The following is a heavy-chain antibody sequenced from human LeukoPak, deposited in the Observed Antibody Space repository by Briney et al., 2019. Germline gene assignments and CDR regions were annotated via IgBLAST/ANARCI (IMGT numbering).Heavy chain of an antibody. Sequence: SETPSLTCAVYGGSFSGYYWSWIRQPPGKGLEWIGEINHSGSTNYNPSLKSRVTISVDTSKNQFSLKLSSVTAADTAVYYCARVDYYDSSGYYLRFDPWGQGTLVTVSS. D-gene: IGHD3-22*01. J-gene: IGHJ5*02. CDR1: GGSFSGYY. CDR2: INHSGST. CDR3: ARVDYYDSSGYYLRFDP. V-gene: IGHV4-34*01.